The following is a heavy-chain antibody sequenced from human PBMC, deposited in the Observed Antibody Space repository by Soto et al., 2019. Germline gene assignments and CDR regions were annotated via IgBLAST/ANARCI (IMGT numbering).Heavy chain of an antibody. D-gene: IGHD1-7*01. CDR1: GFTFSSYA. J-gene: IGHJ6*02. Sequence: PGGSLRLSCAASGFTFSSYAMSWVRQAPGKGLEWVSAISGSGGSTYYADSVKGRFTISRDNSKNTLYLQMNSLRVEDTAVYYCAKGHRITGTGYYYYGMDVWGQGTTVTVSS. CDR3: AKGHRITGTGYYYYGMDV. CDR2: ISGSGGST. V-gene: IGHV3-23*01.